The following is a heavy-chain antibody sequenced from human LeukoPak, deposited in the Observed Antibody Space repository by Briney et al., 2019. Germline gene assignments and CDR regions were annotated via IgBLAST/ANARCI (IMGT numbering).Heavy chain of an antibody. Sequence: PSQTLSLTCTVSGGSISSGGYYWSWIRQHPGKGLEWIGYIYYSGSTYYNPSLKSRVTISVDTSKNQFSLKLSSVTAADTAVYYCARRIRDYYDSSGYPRDDAFDIWGQGTMVTVSS. CDR1: GGSISSGGYY. CDR3: ARRIRDYYDSSGYPRDDAFDI. D-gene: IGHD3-22*01. CDR2: IYYSGST. V-gene: IGHV4-31*03. J-gene: IGHJ3*02.